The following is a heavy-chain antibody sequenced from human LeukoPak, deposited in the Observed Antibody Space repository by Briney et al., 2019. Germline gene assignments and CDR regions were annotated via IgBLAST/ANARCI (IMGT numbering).Heavy chain of an antibody. Sequence: ASVKVSCKASGYTFTNYTINWVRLAPGQGLEWMGWIDTNTGNPTYAQGLAGWFVFSLDTSVTTTYLQISSLKAEDTAVYFCTRGRDTTGYFVYWGQGTLVTVSS. CDR3: TRGRDTTGYFVY. J-gene: IGHJ4*02. V-gene: IGHV7-4-1*02. D-gene: IGHD3-22*01. CDR2: IDTNTGNP. CDR1: GYTFTNYT.